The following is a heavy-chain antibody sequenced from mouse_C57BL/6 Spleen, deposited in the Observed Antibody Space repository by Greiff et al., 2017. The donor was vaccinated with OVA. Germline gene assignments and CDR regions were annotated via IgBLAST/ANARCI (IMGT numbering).Heavy chain of an antibody. Sequence: EVKLQESGPELVKPGASVKIPCKASGYTFTDYNMDWVKQSHGQSLEWIGDINPNNGGTIYNQKFKGKATLTVDKSSSTAYMELRSLTSEDTAVYYCARSQRLRVPYAMDYWGQGTSVTVSS. CDR3: ARSQRLRVPYAMDY. J-gene: IGHJ4*01. V-gene: IGHV1-18*01. D-gene: IGHD2-4*01. CDR2: INPNNGGT. CDR1: GYTFTDYN.